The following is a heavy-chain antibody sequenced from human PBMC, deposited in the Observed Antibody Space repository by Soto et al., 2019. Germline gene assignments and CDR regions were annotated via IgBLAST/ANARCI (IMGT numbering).Heavy chain of an antibody. CDR3: AHKEEFYDFWSGYYSNNWFDP. V-gene: IGHV2-5*01. CDR1: GFSLSTSGVG. J-gene: IGHJ5*02. CDR2: IYWNDDK. D-gene: IGHD3-3*01. Sequence: SGPTLVNPTQTLTLTYTFSGFSLSTSGVGVGWIRQPPEKALEWLALIYWNDDKRYSPSLKSRLTITKDTSKNQVVLTMTNMDPVDTATYYCAHKEEFYDFWSGYYSNNWFDPWGQGTLVTVSS.